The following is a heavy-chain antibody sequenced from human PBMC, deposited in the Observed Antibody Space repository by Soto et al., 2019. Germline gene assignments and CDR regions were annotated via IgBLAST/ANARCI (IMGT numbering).Heavy chain of an antibody. J-gene: IGHJ4*02. CDR1: GFTFSSYS. V-gene: IGHV3-48*01. CDR2: ISSSSSTI. CDR3: ARGGRYCSGGSCYSSH. D-gene: IGHD2-15*01. Sequence: EVQLVESGGGLVQPGGSLRLSCAASGFTFSSYSMNWVRQAPGKGLAWVSYISSSSSTIYYADSVKGRFTISRDNAKNSLYLQMNSRRAEDTAVYYCARGGRYCSGGSCYSSHWGQGTLVTVSS.